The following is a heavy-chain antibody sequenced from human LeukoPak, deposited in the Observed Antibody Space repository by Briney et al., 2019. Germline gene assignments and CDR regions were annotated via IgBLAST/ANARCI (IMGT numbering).Heavy chain of an antibody. Sequence: SETLSLTCTVSGGSISSYYWSWIRQPPGKGLEWIGYIYYSGSTNYNPSLKSRVTISVDTSKNQFSLKLSSVTAADTAVYYCARVEWDYDILTDWYFDLWGRGTLVTVSS. CDR2: IYYSGST. V-gene: IGHV4-59*01. CDR1: GGSISSYY. D-gene: IGHD3-9*01. J-gene: IGHJ2*01. CDR3: ARVEWDYDILTDWYFDL.